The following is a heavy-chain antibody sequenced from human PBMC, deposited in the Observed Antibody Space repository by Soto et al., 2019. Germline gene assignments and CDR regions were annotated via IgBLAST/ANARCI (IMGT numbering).Heavy chain of an antibody. V-gene: IGHV3-23*01. J-gene: IGHJ6*02. CDR1: GFSFSSFA. D-gene: IGHD2-8*01. Sequence: EVQLLGSGGGFIHPGGSLRLSCAASGFSFSSFAMNWVRQAPGKGLEWVSIISGSADSTFYADSVKGQFTISRDNSKSTLYLQINSLRAEDTAVYYCAKTRGAMIYAISVYGMDVWGQGTTVTVSS. CDR3: AKTRGAMIYAISVYGMDV. CDR2: ISGSADST.